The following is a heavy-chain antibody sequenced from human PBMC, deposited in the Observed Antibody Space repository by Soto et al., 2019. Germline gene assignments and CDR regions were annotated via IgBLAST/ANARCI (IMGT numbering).Heavy chain of an antibody. CDR3: ARVSYDFDSYYFDY. J-gene: IGHJ4*02. Sequence: EVQLVESGGGLVKPGGSLRLSCAASGFTFSSYSMNWVRQAPGKGLEWVSSISSSSSYIYYADSVKGRFTISRDNAKNSLYLQMNSLRAEDTALYYCARVSYDFDSYYFDYWGQGTLVTVSS. D-gene: IGHD3-3*01. CDR2: ISSSSSYI. CDR1: GFTFSSYS. V-gene: IGHV3-21*01.